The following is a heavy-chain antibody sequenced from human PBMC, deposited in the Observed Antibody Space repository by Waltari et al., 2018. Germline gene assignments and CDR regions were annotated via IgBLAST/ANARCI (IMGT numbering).Heavy chain of an antibody. CDR1: GYTLTELS. Sequence: QVQLVQSGAEVKKPGASVKVSCKVSGYTLTELSMHWVRQAPGKGLEWMGGVDPEDGETIDAQKFQGRVTMTEDTSTDTAYMELSSLGSEDTAVYYCATGKVVPAAFDVWGQGTTVTVSS. D-gene: IGHD2-2*01. V-gene: IGHV1-24*01. CDR3: ATGKVVPAAFDV. J-gene: IGHJ6*02. CDR2: VDPEDGET.